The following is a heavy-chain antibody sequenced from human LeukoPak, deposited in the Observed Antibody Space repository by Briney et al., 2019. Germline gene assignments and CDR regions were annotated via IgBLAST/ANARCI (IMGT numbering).Heavy chain of an antibody. CDR2: ISAYNGNT. D-gene: IGHD3-10*01. Sequence: ASVKVSCKASGYTFTSYGISWVRQAPGQGLEWMGWISAYNGNTNYAQKPQGRVTMTTDTSTSTAYMELRSLRSDDTAVYYCARALLWFGEQRNWFDPWGQGTLVTVSS. J-gene: IGHJ5*02. CDR3: ARALLWFGEQRNWFDP. CDR1: GYTFTSYG. V-gene: IGHV1-18*01.